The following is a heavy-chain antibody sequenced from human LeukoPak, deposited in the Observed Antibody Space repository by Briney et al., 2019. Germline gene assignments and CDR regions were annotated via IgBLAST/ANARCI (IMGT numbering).Heavy chain of an antibody. Sequence: SETLSLTCTVSGGSISSYYWSWIRQPAGKGLEWIGRIYTSGSTNYNPSLKSRVTMSVDTSKSHFSLKLSSVTAADTAVYYCARAGVYGTGNYYNELGYWGQGTLVTVSS. V-gene: IGHV4-4*07. D-gene: IGHD3-10*01. J-gene: IGHJ4*02. CDR3: ARAGVYGTGNYYNELGY. CDR2: IYTSGST. CDR1: GGSISSYY.